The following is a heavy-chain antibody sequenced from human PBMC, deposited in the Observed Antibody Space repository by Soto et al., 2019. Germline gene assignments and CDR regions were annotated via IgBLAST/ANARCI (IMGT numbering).Heavy chain of an antibody. CDR2: ISSRSSTI. V-gene: IGHV3-48*01. Sequence: EVQLVESGGGLVQPGGSLRLSCAASGFTFSSYGMNWVRQAPGKGLEWVSYISSRSSTIHYADSVRGRFTISRDNAKDSLYLQMSGLRAEDTAVYYCARTEYCSNTSCYLGGSDYWGQGALVTVST. CDR3: ARTEYCSNTSCYLGGSDY. CDR1: GFTFSSYG. D-gene: IGHD2-2*01. J-gene: IGHJ4*02.